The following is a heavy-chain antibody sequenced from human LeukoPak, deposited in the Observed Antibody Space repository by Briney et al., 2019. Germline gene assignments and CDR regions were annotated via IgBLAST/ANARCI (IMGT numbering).Heavy chain of an antibody. V-gene: IGHV4-34*01. J-gene: IGHJ4*02. CDR1: GGSFSGYY. Sequence: SETLSLTCAVYGGSFSGYYWSWIRQPPGKGLEWIGEINHSGSTNYNPSLKSRVTISVDTSKIQFSLKLSSVTAADTAVYYCANSYYYDSSGYYLPRWGQGTLVTVSS. CDR2: INHSGST. D-gene: IGHD3-22*01. CDR3: ANSYYYDSSGYYLPR.